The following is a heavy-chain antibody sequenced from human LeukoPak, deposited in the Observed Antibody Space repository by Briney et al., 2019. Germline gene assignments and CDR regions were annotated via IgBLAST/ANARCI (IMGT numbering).Heavy chain of an antibody. CDR1: GGSINKYY. CDR3: ARGGDYGDLRYFDY. Sequence: PSETLSLTCTVSGGSINKYYWSWIRQPPGKGLEWIGYIYYRGSTNYNPSLKSRVTFSVDTSKNQFSLKLNSVTAADTAVYYCARGGDYGDLRYFDYWGQGTLVTVSS. J-gene: IGHJ4*02. CDR2: IYYRGST. V-gene: IGHV4-59*01. D-gene: IGHD4-17*01.